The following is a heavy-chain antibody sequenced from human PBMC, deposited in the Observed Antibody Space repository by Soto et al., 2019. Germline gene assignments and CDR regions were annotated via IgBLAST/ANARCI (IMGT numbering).Heavy chain of an antibody. Sequence: PGGSLRLSCAASGFTFSSYAMSWVRQAPGKGLEWVSAISGSGGSTYYADSVKGRFTISRDNAKNSLYLQMNSLRAEDTAVYYCARDGLPYDILTGYYVYYYYYGMDVWGQGTTVTVSS. V-gene: IGHV3-23*01. CDR3: ARDGLPYDILTGYYVYYYYYGMDV. J-gene: IGHJ6*02. CDR2: ISGSGGST. CDR1: GFTFSSYA. D-gene: IGHD3-9*01.